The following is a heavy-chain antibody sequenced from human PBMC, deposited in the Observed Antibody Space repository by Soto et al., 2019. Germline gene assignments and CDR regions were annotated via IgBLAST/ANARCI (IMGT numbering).Heavy chain of an antibody. D-gene: IGHD6-13*01. CDR3: ARVNSNRSDY. CDR1: GFTSSDYY. Sequence: QVQLVESGGGLVKPGGSLRLSCAASGFTSSDYYMNWIRQAPGKGLEWVSYISSSSSYTNYADSVKGRFTISRDNAKKSLYLQMNSLRAEDTAVYYCARVNSNRSDYWGQGTLVTVSS. J-gene: IGHJ4*02. CDR2: ISSSSSYT. V-gene: IGHV3-11*05.